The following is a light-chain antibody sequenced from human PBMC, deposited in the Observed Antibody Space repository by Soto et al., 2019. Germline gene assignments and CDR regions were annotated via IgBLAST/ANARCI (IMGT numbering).Light chain of an antibody. CDR3: AAWDDSLKV. CDR1: SSNIGSNT. J-gene: IGLJ3*02. V-gene: IGLV1-44*01. CDR2: SNN. Sequence: QAVVTQPPSASGTPGQRVTISCSGSSSNIGSNTVNWYQQLPGTAPKLLIYSNNQRPSGVPDRSSGSKSGTSASLAISGLQSEDEADYYCAAWDDSLKVFGGGTKLTVL.